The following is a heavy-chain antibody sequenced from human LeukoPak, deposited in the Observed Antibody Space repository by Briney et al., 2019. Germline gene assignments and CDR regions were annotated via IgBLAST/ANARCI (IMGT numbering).Heavy chain of an antibody. V-gene: IGHV4-34*01. CDR3: ARRLVDSGASQVSDD. D-gene: IGHD2-15*01. Sequence: TSETLSLTCAVYGGSFSGYYWSWIRQPPGKGLEWIGEINDSGSVNCNPSLKNRVTLSVDTSKNQFSLRLSSVAAADTAVYYCARRLVDSGASQVSDDWGQGTLVTVSS. CDR2: INDSGSV. CDR1: GGSFSGYY. J-gene: IGHJ4*02.